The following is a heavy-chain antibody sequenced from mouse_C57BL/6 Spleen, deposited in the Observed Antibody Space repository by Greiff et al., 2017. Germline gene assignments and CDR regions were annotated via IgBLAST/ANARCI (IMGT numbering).Heavy chain of an antibody. CDR2: INPSSGYT. V-gene: IGHV1-4*01. CDR1: GYTFTSYT. D-gene: IGHD1-1*01. Sequence: VQLQQSGAELARPGASVKMSCKASGYTFTSYTMHWVKQRPGQGLEWIGYINPSSGYTKYNQKFKDKATLTADKSSSTAYMQLCSLTSEDSAVYYCARSYYGSPDDWGKGTTLTVSS. J-gene: IGHJ2*01. CDR3: ARSYYGSPDD.